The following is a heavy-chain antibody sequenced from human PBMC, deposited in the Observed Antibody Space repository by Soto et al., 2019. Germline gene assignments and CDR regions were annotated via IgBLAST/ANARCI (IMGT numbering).Heavy chain of an antibody. CDR2: MYYSGST. CDR3: ARQLPRYSSSWRNWFDP. D-gene: IGHD6-13*01. V-gene: IGHV4-39*01. J-gene: IGHJ5*02. Sequence: SETLSLTCTVSGGSISSSSYYWGWIRQPPGKGLEWIGSMYYSGSTYYNRSLESRVTISVDTSKNQFSLKLSSVTAADTAVYYCARQLPRYSSSWRNWFDPWGQGTLVTVSS. CDR1: GGSISSSSYY.